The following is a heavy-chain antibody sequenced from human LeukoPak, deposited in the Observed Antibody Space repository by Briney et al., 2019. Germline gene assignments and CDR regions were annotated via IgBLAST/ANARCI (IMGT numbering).Heavy chain of an antibody. Sequence: PSETLSLTCTVSGVSISSYYWSWIRQPAGKGLEWIGRIHTSGSTNYNPSLKSRVTMSVDTSKNQFSLKLSSVTAADTAVYYCARGGYCSGGSCYALDAFDIWGQGTMVTVSS. CDR3: ARGGYCSGGSCYALDAFDI. CDR1: GVSISSYY. CDR2: IHTSGST. D-gene: IGHD2-15*01. J-gene: IGHJ3*02. V-gene: IGHV4-4*07.